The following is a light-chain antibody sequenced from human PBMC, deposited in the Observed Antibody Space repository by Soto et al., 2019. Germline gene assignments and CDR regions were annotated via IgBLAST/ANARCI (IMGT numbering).Light chain of an antibody. J-gene: IGLJ2*01. V-gene: IGLV2-11*01. CDR3: CSYAGSYTLV. CDR1: ISDVGAYNY. CDR2: DVS. Sequence: QSVLTQPRSVSGSPGQSVTISCTGTISDVGAYNYVSWYQQHPGKAPKLMIYDVSKRPSGVPDRFSGSKSGNTASLTISGLQAEDEADYYCCSYAGSYTLVFGGGTQLTVL.